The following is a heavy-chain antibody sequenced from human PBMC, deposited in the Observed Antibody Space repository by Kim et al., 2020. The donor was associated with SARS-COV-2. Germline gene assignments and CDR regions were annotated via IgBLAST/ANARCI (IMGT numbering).Heavy chain of an antibody. Sequence: GGSLRLSCAASGFTFSSYWMSWVRQAPGKGLEWVANIKQDGSEKYYVDSVKGRFTISRDNAKNSLYLQMNSLRAEDTAVYYCARDETLYSSGWYYFDYWGQGTLATVSS. V-gene: IGHV3-7*01. CDR2: IKQDGSEK. J-gene: IGHJ4*02. CDR1: GFTFSSYW. D-gene: IGHD6-19*01. CDR3: ARDETLYSSGWYYFDY.